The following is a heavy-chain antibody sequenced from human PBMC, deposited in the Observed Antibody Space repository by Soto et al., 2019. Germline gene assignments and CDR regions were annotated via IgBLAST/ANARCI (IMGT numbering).Heavy chain of an antibody. V-gene: IGHV3-21*06. CDR2: ISSNNYYI. D-gene: IGHD6-6*01. J-gene: IGHJ4*02. CDR1: GFPSISYS. Sequence: PGGSLRLSCAASGFPSISYSINWVRQSTGKGLEWVSSISSNNYYIYYADAVKGRFTISRDNAQNSVYLQMNSLRVEDTAVYYCAREEVKSTRPESHFDYWGQGTQVTVSS. CDR3: AREEVKSTRPESHFDY.